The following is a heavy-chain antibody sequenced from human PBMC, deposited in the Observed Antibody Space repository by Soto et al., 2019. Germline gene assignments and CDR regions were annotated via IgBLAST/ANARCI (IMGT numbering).Heavy chain of an antibody. CDR3: ARGGGGHSGYDYFYYYGMDV. Sequence: SETLSLTCTVSGGSISSYYWSWIRQPPGKGLEWIGYIYYSGSTNYNPSLKSRVTISVDTSKNQFSLKLSSVTAADTAVYYCARGGGGHSGYDYFYYYGMDVWGQGTTVTVSS. V-gene: IGHV4-59*01. CDR1: GGSISSYY. J-gene: IGHJ6*02. D-gene: IGHD5-12*01. CDR2: IYYSGST.